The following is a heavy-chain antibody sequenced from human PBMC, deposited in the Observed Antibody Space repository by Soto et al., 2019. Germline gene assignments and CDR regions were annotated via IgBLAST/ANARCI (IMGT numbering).Heavy chain of an antibody. D-gene: IGHD6-13*01. CDR3: AKGTYSSSWAYFDY. CDR1: GFTFSSYG. Sequence: QVQLVESGGGVVQPGRSLRLSCAASGFTFSSYGMHWVRQAPGKGLEWVAVIWYDGSNKYYADSVKGRFTISRDNSKNTLYLQMNSLRAEDTAVYYCAKGTYSSSWAYFDYWGQGTLVTVSS. V-gene: IGHV3-33*06. CDR2: IWYDGSNK. J-gene: IGHJ4*02.